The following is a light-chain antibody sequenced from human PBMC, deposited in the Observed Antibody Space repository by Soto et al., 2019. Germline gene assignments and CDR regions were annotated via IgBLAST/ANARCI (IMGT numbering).Light chain of an antibody. CDR3: LQALQTPRT. V-gene: IGKV2-28*01. CDR2: PGS. J-gene: IGKJ2*01. Sequence: DIVMTQSPLSLPVTPGEPASISCRSSQSLLHSNGYNYLDWYLQKPGQSPQLLIYPGSNRASGVPDRFSGSGSGTDFTLKISSVEAEDVRTYYCLQALQTPRTFRPGTKLEIK. CDR1: QSLLHSNGYNY.